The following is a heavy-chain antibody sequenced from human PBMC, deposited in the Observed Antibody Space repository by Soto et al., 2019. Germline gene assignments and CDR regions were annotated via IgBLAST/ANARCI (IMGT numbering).Heavy chain of an antibody. CDR3: ARVKPYYDFWSASSGFDP. CDR2: INAGNGNT. V-gene: IGHV1-3*01. Sequence: ASVKVSCKASGYTFTCYAMHWVRQAPGQRLEWMGWINAGNGNTKYSQKFQGRVTITRDTSASTAYMELSSLRSEDTAVYYCARVKPYYDFWSASSGFDPWGQGTLVTVSS. J-gene: IGHJ5*02. CDR1: GYTFTCYA. D-gene: IGHD3-3*01.